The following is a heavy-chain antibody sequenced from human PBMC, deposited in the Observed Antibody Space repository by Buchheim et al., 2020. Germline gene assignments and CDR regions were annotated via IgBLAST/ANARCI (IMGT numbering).Heavy chain of an antibody. V-gene: IGHV4-4*02. CDR1: GGSISSSNW. J-gene: IGHJ6*02. Sequence: QVQLQESGPGLVKPSGTLSLTCAVSGGSISSSNWWSWVRQPPGKGLEWIGEIYHSGSTNYNPSLKSRVTISVDKSKNHLSLKLSSVTAADTAVYYCARDGRTYYDFWSGSQGGYYYYYGMDVWGQGTT. D-gene: IGHD3-3*01. CDR2: IYHSGST. CDR3: ARDGRTYYDFWSGSQGGYYYYYGMDV.